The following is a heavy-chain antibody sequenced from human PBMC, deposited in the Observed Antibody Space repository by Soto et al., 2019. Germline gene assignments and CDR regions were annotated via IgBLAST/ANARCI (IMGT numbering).Heavy chain of an antibody. J-gene: IGHJ4*02. V-gene: IGHV3-30*18. CDR1: GFTFSNYG. D-gene: IGHD3-22*01. Sequence: QVQLVESGGGVVQPGRSLRLSCVASGFTFSNYGMHWVRQVPGKGLEWVAVFSFDGSYRYYADSVKGRFAISRDNSKNTLFLQMNSLRAEDTAMYYCVKDDHRYYHDSSGLHYWGQGTLVTVSS. CDR2: FSFDGSYR. CDR3: VKDDHRYYHDSSGLHY.